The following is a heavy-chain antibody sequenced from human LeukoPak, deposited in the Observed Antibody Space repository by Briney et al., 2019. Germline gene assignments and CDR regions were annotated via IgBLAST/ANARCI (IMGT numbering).Heavy chain of an antibody. D-gene: IGHD3-3*01. CDR2: ISCSGTTI. CDR3: ARVGYSDFWSGYYWDY. CDR1: GFTFNRYS. Sequence: PGASLRLSCAASGFTFNRYSMNWVRQAPGKGLEWISYISCSGTTIYYADSVQGRFIISRDNARNSLYLQMNSLRAEDTAVYYCARVGYSDFWSGYYWDYWGQGTLATVSS. J-gene: IGHJ4*02. V-gene: IGHV3-48*01.